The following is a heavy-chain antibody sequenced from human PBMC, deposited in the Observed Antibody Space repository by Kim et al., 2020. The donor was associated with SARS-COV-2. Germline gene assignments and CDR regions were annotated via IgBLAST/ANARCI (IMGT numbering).Heavy chain of an antibody. CDR3: ARGVQLLYYYGMDV. Sequence: AVSVKSRITINPDTAKNQFSLQLNSVTPEDTAVYYCARGVQLLYYYGMDVWGQGTTVTVSS. D-gene: IGHD2-2*01. V-gene: IGHV6-1*01. J-gene: IGHJ6*02.